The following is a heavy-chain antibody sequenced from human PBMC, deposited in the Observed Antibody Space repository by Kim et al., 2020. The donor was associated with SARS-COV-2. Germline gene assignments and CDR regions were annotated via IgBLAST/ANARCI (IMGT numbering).Heavy chain of an antibody. CDR3: ARSTRMYSSGWYHTYGMDA. Sequence: GGSLRLSCAASGFTFSSYSMNWVRQAPGKGLEWVSSISSSSSYIYYADSVKGRFTISRDNAKNSLYLQMNSLRAEDTAVYYCARSTRMYSSGWYHTYGMDAWGQGTTVTVSS. V-gene: IGHV3-21*01. J-gene: IGHJ6*02. D-gene: IGHD6-19*01. CDR1: GFTFSSYS. CDR2: ISSSSSYI.